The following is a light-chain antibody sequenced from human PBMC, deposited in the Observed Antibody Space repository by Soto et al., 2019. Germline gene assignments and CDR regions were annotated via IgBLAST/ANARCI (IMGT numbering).Light chain of an antibody. Sequence: EAVMTQSTATLSLSPGERATLSCRASQNVSGDLAWYQQKPGQAPRLLIYGASTRATGIPDRFSGSGSATEFTLTISGLQSEDFAIFYCQQYYDWPLTFGGGTKVEIK. CDR2: GAS. V-gene: IGKV3-15*01. CDR1: QNVSGD. CDR3: QQYYDWPLT. J-gene: IGKJ4*01.